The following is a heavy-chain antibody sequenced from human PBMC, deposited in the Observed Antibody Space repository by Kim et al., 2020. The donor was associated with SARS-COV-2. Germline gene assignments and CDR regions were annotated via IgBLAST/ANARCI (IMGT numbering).Heavy chain of an antibody. Sequence: NYNPSLNGRVTISLDTSKKQYSLKLTSVTAADTAVYYCARALPGEWGEFDYWGQGALVTVSS. J-gene: IGHJ4*02. D-gene: IGHD3-10*01. CDR3: ARALPGEWGEFDY. V-gene: IGHV4-59*01.